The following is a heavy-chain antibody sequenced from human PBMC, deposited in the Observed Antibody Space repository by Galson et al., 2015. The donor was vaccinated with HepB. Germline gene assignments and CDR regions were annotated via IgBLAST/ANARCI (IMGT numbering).Heavy chain of an antibody. D-gene: IGHD5-12*01. CDR3: AKDLTTRVGGWHYFDS. CDR1: GFTFSSYG. J-gene: IGHJ4*02. V-gene: IGHV3-30*18. Sequence: SLRLSCAASGFTFSSYGMHWVRQAPGKGLEWVALISYDGRHQYYADSVKGRLTISRDNSKNTLYLQMNSLRAEDTAVYYCAKDLTTRVGGWHYFDSWGQGTLVTVSS. CDR2: ISYDGRHQ.